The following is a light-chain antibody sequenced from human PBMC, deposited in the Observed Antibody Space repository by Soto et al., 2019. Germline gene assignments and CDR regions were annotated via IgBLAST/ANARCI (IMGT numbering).Light chain of an antibody. CDR3: QQSYSTPPT. CDR1: HTINNY. J-gene: IGKJ1*01. V-gene: IGKV1-39*01. CDR2: AAS. Sequence: DIQMTQSPSSLSVSVGDSVTITCRAGHTINNYLNWYQQRPGKAPKLLIYAASSLQSGVPSRFRGSGSGTDFTLTITSLQPEDFATYFCQQSYSTPPTFGQGTKVEIK.